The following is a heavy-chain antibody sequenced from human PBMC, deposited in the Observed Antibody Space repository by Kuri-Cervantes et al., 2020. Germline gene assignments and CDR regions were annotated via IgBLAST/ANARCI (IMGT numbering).Heavy chain of an antibody. J-gene: IGHJ4*02. V-gene: IGHV1-2*02. CDR1: GYTFTGYY. CDR2: INPNSGGT. Sequence: ASVKVSCKASGYTFTGYYMHWVRQAPGQGLEWMGWINPNSGGTNYAQKFQGRVTMTRDTSISTAYIELSRLRSDDTAVYYCARDGYCSSTSCYTAHFDYWGQGTLVTVSS. D-gene: IGHD2-2*02. CDR3: ARDGYCSSTSCYTAHFDY.